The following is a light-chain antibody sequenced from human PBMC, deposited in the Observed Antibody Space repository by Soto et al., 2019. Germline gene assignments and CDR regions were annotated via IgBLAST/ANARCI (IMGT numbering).Light chain of an antibody. Sequence: QSALTQPRSVSGSPGQSVTISCTGTSSDVGGYNSVSWYQQLPGRAPKLMIYDVSKWPSGAPDRFSGSKSGNTASLTISGLQAEDEADYYCCSYAGSYTYVFGAGTKVAVL. V-gene: IGLV2-11*01. J-gene: IGLJ1*01. CDR1: SSDVGGYNS. CDR3: CSYAGSYTYV. CDR2: DVS.